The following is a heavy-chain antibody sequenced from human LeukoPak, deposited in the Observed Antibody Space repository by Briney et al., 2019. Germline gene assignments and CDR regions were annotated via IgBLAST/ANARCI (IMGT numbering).Heavy chain of an antibody. CDR3: ASPQRFGQLFFYY. D-gene: IGHD3-10*01. Sequence: GGSLRLSCAASGFTFSSYSMNWVRQAPGKGLEWVSYISSSSSTIYYADSVKGRFTISRDNAKNSLYLQMNSLKTEDTAVYYCASPQRFGQLFFYYWGQGTLVTVSS. J-gene: IGHJ4*02. CDR1: GFTFSSYS. CDR2: ISSSSSTI. V-gene: IGHV3-48*01.